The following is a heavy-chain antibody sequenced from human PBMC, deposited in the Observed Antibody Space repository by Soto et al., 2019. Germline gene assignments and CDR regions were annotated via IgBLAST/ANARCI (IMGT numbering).Heavy chain of an antibody. V-gene: IGHV3-30*04. CDR1: GFTFSSYA. CDR3: ARDQGYSSSSVAFDI. Sequence: GGSLRLSCAASGFTFSSYAMHWVRQAPGKGLEWVAVISYDGSNKYYADSVKGRFTISRDNSKNTLYLQMNSLRAEDTAVYYCARDQGYSSSSVAFDIWGQGTMVTVSS. J-gene: IGHJ3*02. D-gene: IGHD6-6*01. CDR2: ISYDGSNK.